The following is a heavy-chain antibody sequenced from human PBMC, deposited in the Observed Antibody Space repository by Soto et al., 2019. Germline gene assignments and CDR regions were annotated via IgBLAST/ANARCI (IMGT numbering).Heavy chain of an antibody. D-gene: IGHD2-21*02. CDR1: GYTFTSYA. J-gene: IGHJ4*02. Sequence: QVQLVQSGAEGKKPGASVKVSCKASGYTFTSYAMHWVRQAPGQRLEWMGWINAGNGNTKYSQKFQGRVTITRDTSASTAYMELSSLRSEDTAVYYCARSMGVVTALDYWGQGTLVTVSS. CDR3: ARSMGVVTALDY. V-gene: IGHV1-3*01. CDR2: INAGNGNT.